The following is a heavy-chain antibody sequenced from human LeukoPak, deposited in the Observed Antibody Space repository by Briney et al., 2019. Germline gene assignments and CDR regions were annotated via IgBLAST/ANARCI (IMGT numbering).Heavy chain of an antibody. CDR1: GFTFSSYA. CDR3: TKDLDPDIGGSDY. V-gene: IGHV3-23*01. CDR2: ISGSGGST. D-gene: IGHD3-16*01. J-gene: IGHJ4*02. Sequence: QPGGSLRLSCAASGFTFSSYAMSWVRQAPGKGLEWVSGISGSGGSTYYADSVKGRFTISRDNSKNTLYLQMNSLRAEDTAVYYCTKDLDPDIGGSDYWGQGTLVTVSS.